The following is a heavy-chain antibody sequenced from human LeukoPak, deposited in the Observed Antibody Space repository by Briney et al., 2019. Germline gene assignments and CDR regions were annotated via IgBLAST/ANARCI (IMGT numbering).Heavy chain of an antibody. CDR1: GDSISSYY. CDR2: IYYSGST. V-gene: IGHV4-59*01. CDR3: ARGRPQFWVDY. J-gene: IGHJ4*02. D-gene: IGHD3-16*01. Sequence: SETLSLTCTVSGDSISSYYWSWIRQPPGKGLEWIGYIYYSGSTNYNPSLKSRVTISVDTSKNQFSLKLSSVTAADTAVYYCARGRPQFWVDYWGQGTPVTVSS.